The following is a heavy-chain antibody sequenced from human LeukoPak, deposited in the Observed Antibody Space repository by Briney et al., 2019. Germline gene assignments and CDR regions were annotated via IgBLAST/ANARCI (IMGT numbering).Heavy chain of an antibody. CDR1: GGSISSSSYY. J-gene: IGHJ4*02. CDR2: IYHTGIT. V-gene: IGHV4-39*07. D-gene: IGHD3-10*01. Sequence: SETLSLTCTVSGGSISSSSYYWGWIRQPPGKGLEWIGSIYHTGITYYNPSLKSRVTISVDTSKNQFSLKLSSVTAADTAVYYCAPTLYYYGPSPNGYWGQGTLVTVSS. CDR3: APTLYYYGPSPNGY.